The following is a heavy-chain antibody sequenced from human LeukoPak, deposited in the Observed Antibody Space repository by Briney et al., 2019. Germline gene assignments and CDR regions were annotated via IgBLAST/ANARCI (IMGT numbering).Heavy chain of an antibody. Sequence: PGRSLRLSCAASGFTFSSYGMHWVRQAPGKGLEWVAVISYDGNNKYYGDSVKGRFTISRDNSKNTLYLQMNSLRAEDTAVYYCARGVPYDSWSGPHYSDYWGQGTLVTVSS. V-gene: IGHV3-30*03. CDR2: ISYDGNNK. CDR3: ARGVPYDSWSGPHYSDY. D-gene: IGHD3-3*01. J-gene: IGHJ4*02. CDR1: GFTFSSYG.